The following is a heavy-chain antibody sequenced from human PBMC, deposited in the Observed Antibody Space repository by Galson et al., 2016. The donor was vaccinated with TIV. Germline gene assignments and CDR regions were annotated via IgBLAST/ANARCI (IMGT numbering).Heavy chain of an antibody. Sequence: CAISGDSVSGNTAAWNWVRQSPSRGHEWLGRTYYTSKWNTDYAVSVKGRIIIRPDTSMNQVSLQLSSVIPDDTAVYYCSRGNWNYGMGGAMDVWGRGTTVTVSS. V-gene: IGHV6-1*01. D-gene: IGHD1-7*01. CDR3: SRGNWNYGMGGAMDV. CDR1: GDSVSGNTAA. CDR2: TYYTSKWNT. J-gene: IGHJ6*02.